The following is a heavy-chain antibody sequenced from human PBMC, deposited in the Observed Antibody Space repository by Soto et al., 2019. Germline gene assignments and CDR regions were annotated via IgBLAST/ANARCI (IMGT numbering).Heavy chain of an antibody. CDR2: IYYSGST. J-gene: IGHJ5*02. CDR1: GGSISSSSYY. Sequence: SETLSLTCTVSGGSISSSSYYWGWIRQPPGKGLEWIGSIYYSGSTYYNPSLKSRVTISVDTSKNQFSLKLSSVTAADTAVYYCARARGSSGKINWFDPWGQGTLVTVSS. D-gene: IGHD3-22*01. CDR3: ARARGSSGKINWFDP. V-gene: IGHV4-39*01.